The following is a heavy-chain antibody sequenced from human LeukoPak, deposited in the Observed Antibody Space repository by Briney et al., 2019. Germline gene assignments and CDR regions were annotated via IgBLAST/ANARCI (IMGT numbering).Heavy chain of an antibody. Sequence: ASVKVSCKASGYTFTNDYIHWVRQAPGQRREGMGIIKSSIGTTSYTPKFQGRVTMTRDTSTSTFYMVLSSLTSEDTAVYYCAKVVGASNGYFDYWGQGTLVTVSS. D-gene: IGHD1-26*01. V-gene: IGHV1-46*01. J-gene: IGHJ4*02. CDR1: GYTFTNDY. CDR2: IKSSIGTT. CDR3: AKVVGASNGYFDY.